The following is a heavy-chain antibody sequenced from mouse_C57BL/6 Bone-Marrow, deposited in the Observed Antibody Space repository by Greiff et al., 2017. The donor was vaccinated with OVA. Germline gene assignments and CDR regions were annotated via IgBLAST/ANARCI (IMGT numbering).Heavy chain of an antibody. CDR1: GYSITSGYY. V-gene: IGHV3-6*01. Sequence: EVQVVESGPGLVKPSQSLSLTCSVTGYSITSGYYWNWIRQFPGNKLEWMGYISYDGSNNYNPSLKNRISITRDTSKNQFFLKLNSVTTEDTATYYCAREGVTEAWFAYWGQGTLVTVSA. J-gene: IGHJ3*01. CDR2: ISYDGSN. CDR3: AREGVTEAWFAY. D-gene: IGHD2-2*01.